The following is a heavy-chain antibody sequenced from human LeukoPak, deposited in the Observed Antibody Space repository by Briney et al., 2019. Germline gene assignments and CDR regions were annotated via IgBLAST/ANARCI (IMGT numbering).Heavy chain of an antibody. D-gene: IGHD3-10*01. J-gene: IGHJ4*02. CDR2: IYYSGST. V-gene: IGHV4-39*07. CDR3: ARYPNYYGSGTYYTDY. CDR1: GGSLSSSSYY. Sequence: SETLSLTCTVSGGSLSSSSYYWGWIRQPPGKGLEWIGSIYYSGSTYYNPSLKSRVTISVDTSKNQFSLKLSSVTAADTAVYYCARYPNYYGSGTYYTDYWGQGTLVTVSS.